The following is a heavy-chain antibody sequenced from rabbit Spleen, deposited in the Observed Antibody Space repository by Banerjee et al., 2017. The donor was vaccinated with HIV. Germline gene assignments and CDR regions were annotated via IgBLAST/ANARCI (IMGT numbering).Heavy chain of an antibody. D-gene: IGHD5-1*01. CDR3: ARAGEGGDGYLNL. CDR2: IYVGSGGGT. CDR1: GFSFSTSYD. J-gene: IGHJ4*01. V-gene: IGHV1S45*01. Sequence: QEQLVESGGGLVQPEGSLTLTCTASGFSFSTSYDMCWVRQAPGKGLEWIACIYVGSGGGTKYASWAKGRFTISRTSSTTVTLQMASLTVADTATYFCARAGEGGDGYLNLWGQGTLVTVS.